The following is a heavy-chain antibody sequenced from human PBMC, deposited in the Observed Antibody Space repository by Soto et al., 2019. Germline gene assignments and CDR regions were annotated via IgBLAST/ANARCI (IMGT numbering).Heavy chain of an antibody. CDR2: INHSGGST. Sequence: ASVKVSCKASGYAFTSYYMHWVRQAPGQGLEWMGIINHSGGSTSYAQKFQGRVTMTRDTSTSTVYMELSSLRSEDTAVYYCARDEDTAMVFDYWGQGTLVTVSS. CDR3: ARDEDTAMVFDY. V-gene: IGHV1-46*03. J-gene: IGHJ4*02. CDR1: GYAFTSYY. D-gene: IGHD5-18*01.